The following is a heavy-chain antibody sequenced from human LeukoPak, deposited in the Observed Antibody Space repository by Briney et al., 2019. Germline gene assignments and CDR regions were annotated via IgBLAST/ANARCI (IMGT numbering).Heavy chain of an antibody. Sequence: GSSVKVSCKASGGTFSSYAISWVRQAPGQGLEWMGRIIPIFGTANYAQKFQDRVTITADKSTSTAYMELSSLRSEDTAVYYCAREITGTQRAFDYWGQGTLVTVSS. CDR1: GGTFSSYA. J-gene: IGHJ4*02. CDR2: IIPIFGTA. V-gene: IGHV1-69*06. D-gene: IGHD1-20*01. CDR3: AREITGTQRAFDY.